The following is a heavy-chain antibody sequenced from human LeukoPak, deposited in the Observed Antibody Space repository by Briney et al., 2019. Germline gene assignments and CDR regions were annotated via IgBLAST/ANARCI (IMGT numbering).Heavy chain of an antibody. D-gene: IGHD1-26*01. J-gene: IGHJ3*02. V-gene: IGHV1-2*02. Sequence: ASVKVSCKASGYIFTGYYIHWVRQAPGQGLEWMGWINPNSGATNYAQKFQGRVIMTRDTSISTAYMELRSLRSDDTAVYYCAYSGSYSRRADAFDIWGQGTMVTVSS. CDR1: GYIFTGYY. CDR2: INPNSGAT. CDR3: AYSGSYSRRADAFDI.